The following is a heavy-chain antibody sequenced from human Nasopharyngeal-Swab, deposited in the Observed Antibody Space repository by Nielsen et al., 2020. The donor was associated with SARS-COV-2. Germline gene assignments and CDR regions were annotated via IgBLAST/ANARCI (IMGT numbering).Heavy chain of an antibody. V-gene: IGHV4-39*01. J-gene: IGHJ4*02. CDR2: VYYSGTA. Sequence: SETLSLTCSVFGDSIRKDKYYWGWVRQAPGQGLEWIGTVYYSGTAYHNPSLKSRVAISVDASKSQLSLSLSSVTATDTAVYYCARRGRIAVAGFFDYWGQGTLVTVSS. D-gene: IGHD6-19*01. CDR1: GDSIRKDKYY. CDR3: ARRGRIAVAGFFDY.